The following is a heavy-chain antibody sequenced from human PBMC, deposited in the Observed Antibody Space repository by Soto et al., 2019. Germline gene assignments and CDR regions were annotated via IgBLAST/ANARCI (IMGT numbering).Heavy chain of an antibody. V-gene: IGHV2-5*02. CDR2: IYWDDDK. CDR1: GFSFSSIGEG. Sequence: QITLKESGPTLVKPTQTLTLTCTFPGFSFSSIGEGVGWIRQPPGKALEWLALIYWDDDKRYSPSLKSRLTITKDTSKNQLHLTMTSMDPVDTATYYCVQSRCCGDCSQSYSSHSYYGLDVWGQGTTVTVSS. CDR3: VQSRCCGDCSQSYSSHSYYGLDV. J-gene: IGHJ6*02. D-gene: IGHD2-21*02.